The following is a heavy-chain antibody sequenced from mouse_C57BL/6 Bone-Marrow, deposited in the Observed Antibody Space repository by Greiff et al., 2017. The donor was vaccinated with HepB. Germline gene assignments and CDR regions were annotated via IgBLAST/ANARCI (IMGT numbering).Heavy chain of an antibody. D-gene: IGHD1-1*01. CDR3: ARRVDYYAMDY. V-gene: IGHV1-78*01. CDR1: GYTFTDHT. J-gene: IGHJ4*01. CDR2: IYPRDGST. Sequence: VMLVESDAELVKPGASVKISCKVSGYTFTDHTIHWMKQRPEQGLEWIGYIYPRDGSTKYNEKFKGKATLTADKSSSTAYMQINSLTSEDSAVYFCARRVDYYAMDYWGQGTSVTVSS.